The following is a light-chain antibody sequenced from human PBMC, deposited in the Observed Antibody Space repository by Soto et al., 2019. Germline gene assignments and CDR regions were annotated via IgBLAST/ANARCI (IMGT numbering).Light chain of an antibody. CDR2: DVT. J-gene: IGLJ3*02. CDR1: TSDVGAYNY. V-gene: IGLV2-14*03. Sequence: QSVLTQPASVSGSPGQSITISCTGTTSDVGAYNYVSWYQQHPGKAPQLMIYDVTNRPSGVSNRFSGSKSGNTASLTISGLQAEDKADYYCSSYISSSTLVFGGGTKLTVL. CDR3: SSYISSSTLV.